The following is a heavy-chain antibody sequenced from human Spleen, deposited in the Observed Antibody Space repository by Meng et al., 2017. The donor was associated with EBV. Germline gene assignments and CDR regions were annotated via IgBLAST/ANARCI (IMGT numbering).Heavy chain of an antibody. V-gene: IGHV3-30-3*01. Sequence: QVQLGGPGCGVVQPGRSLRRSGAGAGFTINSYAWHWVRQAPGKGLEWVAVKSYGGSYKYYADSVKGRLTISRANSTNTLYLQLNSLGTEETAVYYCGREGESGSESDNWFDSWGQGTLVTVSS. CDR3: GREGESGSESDNWFDS. D-gene: IGHD3-10*01. J-gene: IGHJ5*01. CDR2: KSYGGSYK. CDR1: GFTINSYA.